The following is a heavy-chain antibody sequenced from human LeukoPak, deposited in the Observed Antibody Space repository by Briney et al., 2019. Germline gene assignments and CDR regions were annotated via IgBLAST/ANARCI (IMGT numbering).Heavy chain of an antibody. D-gene: IGHD2-2*01. CDR3: ARDVVVPAAKNYYYYMDV. CDR2: ISAYNGNT. Sequence: ASAKVSCKASGYTFTSYGISWVRQAPGQGLEWMGWISAYNGNTNYAQKLQGRVTMTTDTSTSTAYMELRSLRSDDTAVYYCARDVVVPAAKNYYYYMDVWGKGTTVTVSS. J-gene: IGHJ6*03. V-gene: IGHV1-18*01. CDR1: GYTFTSYG.